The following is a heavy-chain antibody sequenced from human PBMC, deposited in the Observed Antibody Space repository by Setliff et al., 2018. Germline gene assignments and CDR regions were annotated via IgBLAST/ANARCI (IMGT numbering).Heavy chain of an antibody. V-gene: IGHV3-21*01. J-gene: IGHJ6*03. D-gene: IGHD3-3*01. CDR2: ISGSSSDI. Sequence: PGGSLRLSCAASGFIFKNYIMTWVRQAPGKGLEWVASISGSSSDIYYADSVKGRFSISRDNAKNSLYLQMNSLRAEDTALFYCARAVTIFGVVTPIYFYYMDVWGKGT. CDR1: GFIFKNYI. CDR3: ARAVTIFGVVTPIYFYYMDV.